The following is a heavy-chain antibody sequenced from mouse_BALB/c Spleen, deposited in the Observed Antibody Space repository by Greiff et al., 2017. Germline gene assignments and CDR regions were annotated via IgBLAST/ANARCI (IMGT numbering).Heavy chain of an antibody. CDR2: ISYSGNT. CDR1: GYSITSDYA. CDR3: ARQFAY. J-gene: IGHJ3*01. V-gene: IGHV3-2*02. Sequence: DVKLQESGPGLVKPSQSLSLTCTVTGYSITSDYAWNWIRQFPGNKLEWMGYISYSGNTSYNPSLKSRISITRDTSKNQFFLQLNSVTTEDTATYYCARQFAYWGQGTLVTVSA.